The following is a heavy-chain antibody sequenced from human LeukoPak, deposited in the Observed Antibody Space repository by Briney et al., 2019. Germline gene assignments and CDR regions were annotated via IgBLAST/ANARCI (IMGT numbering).Heavy chain of an antibody. D-gene: IGHD1-7*01. V-gene: IGHV4-34*01. J-gene: IGHJ6*03. CDR3: ARRWNYGRNYYIDV. CDR2: INDSGRT. Sequence: SETLSLTCAVFGGSFSNYYWSWISQPPGRGREWIGEINDSGRTNYNPSLMSRVTVSVDTSKNQFSLRLTSVTATDTAVYYCARRWNYGRNYYIDVWGNGATVSVSS. CDR1: GGSFSNYY.